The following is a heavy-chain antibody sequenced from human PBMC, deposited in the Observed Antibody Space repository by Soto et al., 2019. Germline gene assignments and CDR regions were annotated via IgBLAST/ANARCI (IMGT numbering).Heavy chain of an antibody. J-gene: IGHJ2*01. CDR2: IYHSGST. Sequence: QVQLQESGPGLVKPAETLSLTCTVSGGSISSYYWSWIRQPPGKGLEWIGYIYHSGSTNYNPSLKSRVTISVATSKNQFSLKLSSVTAADTAVYYCARLGGRYYWYFDLWGRGTLVTVSS. V-gene: IGHV4-59*08. CDR1: GGSISSYY. CDR3: ARLGGRYYWYFDL. D-gene: IGHD1-26*01.